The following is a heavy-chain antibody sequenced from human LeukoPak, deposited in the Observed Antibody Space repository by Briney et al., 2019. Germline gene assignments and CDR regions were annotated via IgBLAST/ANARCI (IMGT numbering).Heavy chain of an antibody. CDR2: IYTSGST. V-gene: IGHV4-61*02. Sequence: PSQTLSLTCTVSGGSISSGSYYWSWIRQPAGKGLEWIGRIYTSGSTNYNPSLKSRVTISVDTSKNQFSLKLSSVTAADTAVYYCARDSSGWPFRFDYWGQGTLVTVSS. J-gene: IGHJ4*02. CDR1: GGSISSGSYY. CDR3: ARDSSGWPFRFDY. D-gene: IGHD6-19*01.